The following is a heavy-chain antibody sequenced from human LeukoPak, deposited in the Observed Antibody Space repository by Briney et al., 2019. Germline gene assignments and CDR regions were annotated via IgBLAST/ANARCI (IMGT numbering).Heavy chain of an antibody. V-gene: IGHV1-8*01. CDR2: MNPNSGNT. J-gene: IGHJ4*02. Sequence: ASVKVSCKASGYTFTSYDINWVRQATGQGLEWMGWMNPNSGNTGYAQKFQGRVTMTRNTSISTAYMELNSLRAEDTAVYYCARALLAFGSGIDYWGQGTLVTVSS. CDR3: ARALLAFGSGIDY. D-gene: IGHD3-10*01. CDR1: GYTFTSYD.